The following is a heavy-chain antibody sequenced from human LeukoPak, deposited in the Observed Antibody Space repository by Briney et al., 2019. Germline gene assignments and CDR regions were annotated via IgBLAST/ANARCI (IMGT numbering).Heavy chain of an antibody. Sequence: SETLSLTCAVYGGSFSGYHWSWIRQPPGKGLEWIGEINHSGSTNYNPSLKSRVTISVDTSKNQFSLKLSSVTAADTAVYYCARGRYSGYELDYWGQGTLVTVSS. D-gene: IGHD5-12*01. J-gene: IGHJ4*02. V-gene: IGHV4-34*01. CDR2: INHSGST. CDR3: ARGRYSGYELDY. CDR1: GGSFSGYH.